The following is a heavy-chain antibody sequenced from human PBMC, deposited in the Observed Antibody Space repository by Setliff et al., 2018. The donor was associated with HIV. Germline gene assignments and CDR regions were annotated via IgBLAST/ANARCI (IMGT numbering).Heavy chain of an antibody. Sequence: SVKVSCKASGGSFTSYVISWVRQAPGQGLEWMGGIIPFLRVINYAQRFQGRVTISTDESMGTAYMELSSLRYDDTAVYYRARRGDSYYYMDVWGKGTTVTVSS. CDR2: IIPFLRVI. CDR3: ARRGDSYYYMDV. J-gene: IGHJ6*03. CDR1: GGSFTSYV. D-gene: IGHD7-27*01. V-gene: IGHV1-69*10.